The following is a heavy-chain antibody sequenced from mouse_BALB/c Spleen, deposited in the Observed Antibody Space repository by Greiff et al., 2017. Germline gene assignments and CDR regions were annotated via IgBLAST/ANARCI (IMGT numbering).Heavy chain of an antibody. V-gene: IGHV5-17*02. D-gene: IGHD3-3*01. CDR1: GFTFSSFG. Sequence: EVQGVESGGGLVQPGGSLKLSCAASGFTFSSFGMHWVRQAPEKGLEWVAYISSGSSTIYYADTVKGRFTISRDNPKNTLFLQMTSLRSEDTAMYYCAREGTPLYFDYWGQGTTLTVSS. CDR2: ISSGSSTI. CDR3: AREGTPLYFDY. J-gene: IGHJ2*01.